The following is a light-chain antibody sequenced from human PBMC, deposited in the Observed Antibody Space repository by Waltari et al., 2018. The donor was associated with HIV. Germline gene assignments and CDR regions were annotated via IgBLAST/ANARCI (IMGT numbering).Light chain of an antibody. CDR2: WAS. Sequence: DIVMTQSPDSLVVSLGERATINCKSSQSVLYSSNNKNYLAWYQQKPGQPPKLLIYWASTRESGVPDRFSGSGAGTDFTLTISSLQAEDVAVHYCQQYYSTPTFGQGTKVEIK. V-gene: IGKV4-1*01. CDR1: QSVLYSSNNKNY. CDR3: QQYYSTPT. J-gene: IGKJ1*01.